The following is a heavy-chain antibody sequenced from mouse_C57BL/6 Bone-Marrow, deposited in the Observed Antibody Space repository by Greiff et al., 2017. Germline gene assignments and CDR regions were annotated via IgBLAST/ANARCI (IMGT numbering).Heavy chain of an antibody. J-gene: IGHJ3*01. V-gene: IGHV1-39*01. CDR3: APHYYGSRTGFAY. Sequence: EVQLVESGPELVKPGASVKISCKASGYSFTDYNMNWVKQSNGKSLEWIGVINPNYGTTSYNQKFKDKATLTVDPSSSTAYMQRNSLPSEDSAVYYCAPHYYGSRTGFAYWGQGTLVTVSA. D-gene: IGHD1-1*01. CDR1: GYSFTDYN. CDR2: INPNYGTT.